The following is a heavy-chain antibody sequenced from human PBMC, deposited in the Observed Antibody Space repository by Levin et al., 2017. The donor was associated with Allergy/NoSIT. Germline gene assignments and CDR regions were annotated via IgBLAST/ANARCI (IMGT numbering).Heavy chain of an antibody. CDR3: ARGSDGTPNYYYGLDV. V-gene: IGHV3-72*01. CDR2: ARDKTHSHTT. CDR1: GFTFSDHY. D-gene: IGHD2-15*01. J-gene: IGHJ6*02. Sequence: GGSLRLSCAASGFTFSDHYMDWVRQAPGKGLEWVGRARDKTHSHTTEYAASVRGRFTISRDDSKNSLFLQMNSLQTEDTAVYFCARGSDGTPNYYYGLDVWGQGTTVTVSS.